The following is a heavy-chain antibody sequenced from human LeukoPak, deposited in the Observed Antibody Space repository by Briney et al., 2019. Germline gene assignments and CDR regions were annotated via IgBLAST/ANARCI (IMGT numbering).Heavy chain of an antibody. CDR2: IYHYGTT. CDR1: GGSISSNNW. Sequence: SETLTLTCAVSGGSISSNNWWTWVRQAPGKGLEWIGEIYHYGTTNYNPSLKGRVTISVDKSKNQFSLKFNSVTAADTAVYYCARGPSLGAHLDYWGQGTLVTVSS. CDR3: ARGPSLGAHLDY. J-gene: IGHJ4*02. V-gene: IGHV4-4*02. D-gene: IGHD1-26*01.